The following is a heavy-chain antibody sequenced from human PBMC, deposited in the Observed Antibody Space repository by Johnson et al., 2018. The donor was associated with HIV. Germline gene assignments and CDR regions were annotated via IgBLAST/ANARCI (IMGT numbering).Heavy chain of an antibody. CDR2: VSGSSSGI. CDR1: GFTVSSNY. CDR3: ARVMVQGDAFDI. Sequence: QMLLVESGGGLIQPGGSLRLSCAASGFTVSSNYMSWVRQAPGKGLEWVSYVSGSSSGIYYADPVKGRFTISRDNAKNSLYLQMDSLRAEDTAVYYCARVMVQGDAFDIWGQGTMVTVSS. J-gene: IGHJ3*02. D-gene: IGHD3-10*01. V-gene: IGHV3-11*04.